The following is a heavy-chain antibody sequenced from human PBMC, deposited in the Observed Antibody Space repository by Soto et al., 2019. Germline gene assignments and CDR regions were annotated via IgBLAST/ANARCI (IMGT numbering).Heavy chain of an antibody. Sequence: ASVKVSCKASGYTFTSYDINWVRQATGQGLEWMGWMNPNSGNTAYAQKFQGRVTITADESTSTAYMELSSLRSEDTAVYYCARESPRGYFDYWGQGTLVTVSS. V-gene: IGHV1-8*01. CDR3: ARESPRGYFDY. D-gene: IGHD3-10*01. CDR2: MNPNSGNT. J-gene: IGHJ4*02. CDR1: GYTFTSYD.